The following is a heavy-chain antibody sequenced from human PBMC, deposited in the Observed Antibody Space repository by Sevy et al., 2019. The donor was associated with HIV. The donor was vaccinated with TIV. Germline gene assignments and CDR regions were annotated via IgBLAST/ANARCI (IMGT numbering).Heavy chain of an antibody. CDR2: IRYDGSNK. V-gene: IGHV3-30*02. CDR3: AMGMYYDFWSGPIDWFDP. CDR1: GFTFSSYG. J-gene: IGHJ5*02. Sequence: GGSLRFSCAASGFTFSSYGMHWVRQAPGKGLEWVAFIRYDGSNKYYADSVKGRFTISRDNSKNTLYLQMNSLRAEDTAVYYFAMGMYYDFWSGPIDWFDPRGQGTLVTVSS. D-gene: IGHD3-3*01.